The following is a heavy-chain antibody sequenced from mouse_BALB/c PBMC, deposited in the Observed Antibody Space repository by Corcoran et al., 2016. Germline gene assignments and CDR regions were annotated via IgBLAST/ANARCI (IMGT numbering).Heavy chain of an antibody. Sequence: QIQLVQSGPELKKHGETVRISCKASGYTFTTAGMQWVQKMPGKGLKWIGWINTHSGVPKYAEDFKGRFAFSLETSSSTAYLHISNLKNEDTATYFCARESSDSSGHYFDYWGQGTTLTVSS. V-gene: IGHV9-4*02. J-gene: IGHJ2*01. CDR1: GYTFTTAG. D-gene: IGHD3-2*01. CDR3: ARESSDSSGHYFDY. CDR2: INTHSGVP.